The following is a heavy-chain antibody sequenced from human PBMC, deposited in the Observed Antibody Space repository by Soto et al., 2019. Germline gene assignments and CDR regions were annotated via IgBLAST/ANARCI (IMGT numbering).Heavy chain of an antibody. V-gene: IGHV1-3*01. CDR2: INADNGDT. J-gene: IGHJ4*02. D-gene: IGHD4-4*01. Sequence: ASVKVSCKTSGYTFTSYAIHWVRQAPGQRLEWMGWINADNGDTKYSQKFSGRVTITRDTSANTAFMELSSLRSEDTAMYYCARELQGLYYFDCWGQGTLVTVYS. CDR3: ARELQGLYYFDC. CDR1: GYTFTSYA.